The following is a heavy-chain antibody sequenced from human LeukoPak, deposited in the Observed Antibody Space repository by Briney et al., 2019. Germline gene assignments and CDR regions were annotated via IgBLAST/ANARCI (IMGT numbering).Heavy chain of an antibody. CDR1: GGTFSSYA. J-gene: IGHJ4*02. V-gene: IGHV1-69*04. CDR3: AGGSSSGWPYYFDY. D-gene: IGHD6-19*01. Sequence: SVKASCKASGGTFSSYAISWVRQAPGQGLEWMGRIIPILGIANYAQKFQGRVTITADKSTSTAYMELSSLRSEDTAVYYCAGGSSSGWPYYFDYWGQGTLVTVSS. CDR2: IIPILGIA.